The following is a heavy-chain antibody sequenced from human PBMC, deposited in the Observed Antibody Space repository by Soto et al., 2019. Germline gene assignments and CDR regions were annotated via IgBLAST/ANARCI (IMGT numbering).Heavy chain of an antibody. V-gene: IGHV1-2*04. CDR3: ARGKFMISPLRFGEVPLY. CDR1: GYNFGGYY. D-gene: IGHD3-10*01. CDR2: INPNSGGT. Sequence: ASVKVSCKASGYNFGGYYIHWVRQAPGQGLEWMGWINPNSGGTHYAQKFQGWVSMTRDTSITTAYMELSRLRSNDTALYYCARGKFMISPLRFGEVPLYWGQGTLVTVSS. J-gene: IGHJ4*02.